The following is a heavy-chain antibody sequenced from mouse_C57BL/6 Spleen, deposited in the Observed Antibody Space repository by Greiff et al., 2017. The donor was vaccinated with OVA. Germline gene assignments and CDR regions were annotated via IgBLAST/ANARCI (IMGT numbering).Heavy chain of an antibody. CDR1: GYTFTSYW. D-gene: IGHD1-1*01. CDR3: ARDGSSYNRYFDV. V-gene: IGHV1-55*01. CDR2: IYPGSGST. Sequence: VQLQQPGAELVKPGAPVKMSCKASGYTFTSYWITWVKQRPGQGLEWIGDIYPGSGSTNYNEKFKSKATLTVDTSSSTAYMQLSSLTSEDSAVYYCARDGSSYNRYFDVWGTGTTVTVSS. J-gene: IGHJ1*03.